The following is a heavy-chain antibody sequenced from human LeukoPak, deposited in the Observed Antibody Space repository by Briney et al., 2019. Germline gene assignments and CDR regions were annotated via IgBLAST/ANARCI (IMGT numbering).Heavy chain of an antibody. V-gene: IGHV3-43D*03. CDR1: GFIFDDYA. Sequence: GGSLRLSCAASGFIFDDYAMHWVRQAPGKSLEWVSLITWDGDNTYYANSVKGRFTISRDNSKNSLYLQMNSLRAEDTALYYCAKGTSSWHEFDYWGQGTLVTVSS. CDR3: AKGTSSWHEFDY. D-gene: IGHD6-13*01. J-gene: IGHJ4*02. CDR2: ITWDGDNT.